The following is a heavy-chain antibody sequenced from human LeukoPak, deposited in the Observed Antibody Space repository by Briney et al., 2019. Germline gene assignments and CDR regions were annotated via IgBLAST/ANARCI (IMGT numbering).Heavy chain of an antibody. J-gene: IGHJ4*02. Sequence: SQTLSLTCTVSGGSISSGGYYWSWIRQPPGKGLEWIGFIYYSGSTYYNPSLKSRVAISVDTSKNQFSLKLSSVTAADTAVYYCAKDPMVRGLTYDYWGQGTLVTVSS. V-gene: IGHV4-31*03. CDR3: AKDPMVRGLTYDY. CDR2: IYYSGST. CDR1: GGSISSGGYY. D-gene: IGHD3-10*01.